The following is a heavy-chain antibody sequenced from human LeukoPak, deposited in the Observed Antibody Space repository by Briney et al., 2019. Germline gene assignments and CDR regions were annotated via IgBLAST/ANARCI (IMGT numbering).Heavy chain of an antibody. J-gene: IGHJ4*02. CDR1: GGTFSSYA. CDR3: ARGPYYYDSSGYYPYYFDY. V-gene: IGHV1-69*04. Sequence: GASVKVSCKASGGTFSSYAISWVRQAPGQGLEWMGRIIPILGIANYAQKLQGRVALTADNSTSTAYMELSSLRAEDTAVYYCARGPYYYDSSGYYPYYFDYWGQGTLVTVSS. D-gene: IGHD3-22*01. CDR2: IIPILGIA.